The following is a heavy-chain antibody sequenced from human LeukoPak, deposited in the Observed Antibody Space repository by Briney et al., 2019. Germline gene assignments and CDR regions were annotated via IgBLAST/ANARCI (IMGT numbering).Heavy chain of an antibody. V-gene: IGHV3-23*01. CDR1: VFDSSVCA. CDR3: ANDATPGNSSWDYFAY. D-gene: IGHD6-13*01. Sequence: GRSLSLSCAASVFDSSVCAMTWVRQTPGKGLEWVAAIGSPGETYYADSLKRRFAVSRDNSQNTVFLQLTRLTAEDTAICYCANDATPGNSSWDYFAYWGQRALVTGSS. CDR2: IGSPGET. J-gene: IGHJ4*02.